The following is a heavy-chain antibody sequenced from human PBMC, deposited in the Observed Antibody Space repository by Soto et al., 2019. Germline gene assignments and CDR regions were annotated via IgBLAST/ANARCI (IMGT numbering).Heavy chain of an antibody. CDR3: VREVSGWYSLGSCDF. CDR2: ISDTGGGA. CDR1: GFSFNNYA. D-gene: IGHD6-19*01. J-gene: IGHJ3*01. Sequence: EVQLLESGGGLVRPGDSLRLSCTASGFSFNNYAMHWVRQAPGKGLEWVSLISDTGGGAYNADSVQGRFTISRDNSKNTLYLQMNSLRAEDTAIYYCVREVSGWYSLGSCDFWGRGTMVTVSS. V-gene: IGHV3-23*01.